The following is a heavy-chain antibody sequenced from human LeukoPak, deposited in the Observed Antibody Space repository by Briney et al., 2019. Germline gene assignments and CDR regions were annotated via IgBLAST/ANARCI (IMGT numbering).Heavy chain of an antibody. Sequence: SETLSLTCTVSGYSISSGYYWGWIRQPPGKGLEWIGSIYHSGSTYYNPSLKSRVTISVDTSKNRFSLKLSSVTAADTAVYYCARDSRAYYYYYMDVWGKGTTVTVSS. CDR2: IYHSGST. J-gene: IGHJ6*03. V-gene: IGHV4-38-2*02. CDR1: GYSISSGYY. CDR3: ARDSRAYYYYYMDV.